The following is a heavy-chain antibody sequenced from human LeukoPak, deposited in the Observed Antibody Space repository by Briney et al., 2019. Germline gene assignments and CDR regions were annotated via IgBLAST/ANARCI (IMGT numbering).Heavy chain of an antibody. CDR2: ISYDGSNN. Sequence: PGGSLRLSCAASGFTFSSYAMHWVRQAPGKGLEWVAVISYDGSNNYYADSVRGRFAISRDNSKNTLYLQMNSLRAEDTAVYYCAKDVREWAYDSSGCFDYWGQGTLVTVSS. J-gene: IGHJ4*02. CDR1: GFTFSSYA. V-gene: IGHV3-30*09. CDR3: AKDVREWAYDSSGCFDY. D-gene: IGHD3-22*01.